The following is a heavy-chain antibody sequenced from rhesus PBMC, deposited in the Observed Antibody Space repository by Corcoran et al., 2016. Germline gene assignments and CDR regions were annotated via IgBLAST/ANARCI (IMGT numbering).Heavy chain of an antibody. CDR1: GGSISDDYY. Sequence: QVQLQESGPGLVKPSETLSLTCAVSGGSISDDYYWSWIRQPPGKGLEWIGYIYGSGGGTNYNPSLKNRVTISIDTSKHQFSLKLSSVTAADTAVYYCARVNSSWYAFDFWGQGLRVTVSS. J-gene: IGHJ3*01. CDR2: IYGSGGGT. V-gene: IGHV4-106*01. D-gene: IGHD6-13*01. CDR3: ARVNSSWYAFDF.